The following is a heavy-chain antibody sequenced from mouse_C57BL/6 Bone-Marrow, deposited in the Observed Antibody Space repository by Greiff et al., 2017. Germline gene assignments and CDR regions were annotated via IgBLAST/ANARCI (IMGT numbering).Heavy chain of an antibody. V-gene: IGHV10-1*01. CDR1: GFSFNTYA. CDR2: IRSKSNNYAT. Sequence: EVKLMESGGGLVQPKGSLKLSCAASGFSFNTYAMTWVRQAPGKGLEWVARIRSKSNNYATYYADSVKDRFTISRDDSESMLYLQMNNLKTEDTAMYYCVRRGWDLEVWGTGTTVTVSS. CDR3: VRRGWDLEV. J-gene: IGHJ1*03.